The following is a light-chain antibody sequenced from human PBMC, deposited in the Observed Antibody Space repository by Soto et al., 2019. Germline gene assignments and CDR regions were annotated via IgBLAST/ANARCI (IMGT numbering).Light chain of an antibody. CDR2: GVT. CDR1: SSDIGAYNY. Sequence: QSALTQPASVSGSPGQSVTLSCTGTSSDIGAYNYVSWYQQHPGKVPKLMIYGVTNRFSVVSNRFSGSKSGNTASLTISGLQAEDEADYYCRSFTTRKPWVFGGGTKLTVL. CDR3: RSFTTRKPWV. V-gene: IGLV2-14*03. J-gene: IGLJ3*02.